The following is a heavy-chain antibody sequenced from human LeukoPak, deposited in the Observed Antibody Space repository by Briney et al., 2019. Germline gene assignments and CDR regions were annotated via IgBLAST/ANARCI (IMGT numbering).Heavy chain of an antibody. CDR1: GGSISSYY. V-gene: IGHV4-4*07. D-gene: IGHD1-26*01. CDR3: ARASLSLVGATGWFDP. J-gene: IGHJ5*02. CDR2: IYTSGST. Sequence: SETLSLTCTVSGGSISSYYWSWIRQPAGKGLEWIGRIYTSGSTNYNPSLKSRVTMSVDTSKNQFSLKLSSVTAADTAVYYRARASLSLVGATGWFDPWGQGTLVTVSS.